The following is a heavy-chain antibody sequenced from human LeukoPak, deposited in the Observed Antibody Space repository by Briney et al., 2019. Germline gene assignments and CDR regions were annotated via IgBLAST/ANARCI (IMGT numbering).Heavy chain of an antibody. Sequence: GGSLRLSCAASGFTFSSYGMHWVRQAPGKGLEWVAVISYDGSNKYYADSVKGRFTISRDNSKDTLYLQMNSLRSEDTAVYYCARDRHSYLTGEIDYWGQGTLVTVSS. CDR1: GFTFSSYG. D-gene: IGHD3-9*01. J-gene: IGHJ4*02. V-gene: IGHV3-30*03. CDR2: ISYDGSNK. CDR3: ARDRHSYLTGEIDY.